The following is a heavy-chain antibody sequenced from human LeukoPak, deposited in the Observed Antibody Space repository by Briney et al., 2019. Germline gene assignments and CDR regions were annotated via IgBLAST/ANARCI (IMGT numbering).Heavy chain of an antibody. D-gene: IGHD4-17*01. Sequence: SQTLSLTCAISGDSVSSNSAAWNWIRQSPSRGLEWLGRTYYRSKWYNDYAVSVKSRMTINPDTSKNQFSLQVKSVTPEDTAVYYCARDYGDWFYFDYWGQGTPVTVSS. J-gene: IGHJ4*02. CDR1: GDSVSSNSAA. CDR2: TYYRSKWYN. V-gene: IGHV6-1*01. CDR3: ARDYGDWFYFDY.